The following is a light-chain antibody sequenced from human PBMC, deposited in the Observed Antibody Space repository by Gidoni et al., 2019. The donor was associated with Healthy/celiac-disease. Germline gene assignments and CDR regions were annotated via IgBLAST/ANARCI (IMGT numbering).Light chain of an antibody. CDR3: QQYKSYPLT. CDR2: KAS. V-gene: IGKV1-5*03. CDR1: QSISSW. Sequence: DIQMTQSPSTLSASVGDRVTIPCRASQSISSWLAWYQQKPGKAPKLLIHKASSLESWVPSRFSGSGSGTEFTLTISSLQPDDIATYYCQQYKSYPLTFGGGTKVEIK. J-gene: IGKJ4*01.